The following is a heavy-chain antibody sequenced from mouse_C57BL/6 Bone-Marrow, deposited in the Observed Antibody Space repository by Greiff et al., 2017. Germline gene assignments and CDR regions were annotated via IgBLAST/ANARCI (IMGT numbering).Heavy chain of an antibody. Sequence: EVQGVESGAELERPGASVKLSCTASGFNIKDDYMHWVKQRPEQGLEWIGWIDPENGDTEYASKFQGKATITADTSSNTAYLQLSSLTSEDTAVYYCTTADGSSYPFAYWGQGTLVTVSA. D-gene: IGHD1-1*01. CDR2: IDPENGDT. J-gene: IGHJ3*01. CDR1: GFNIKDDY. CDR3: TTADGSSYPFAY. V-gene: IGHV14-4*01.